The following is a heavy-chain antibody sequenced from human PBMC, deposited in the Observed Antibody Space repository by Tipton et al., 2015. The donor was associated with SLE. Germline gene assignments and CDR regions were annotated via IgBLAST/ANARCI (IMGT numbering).Heavy chain of an antibody. D-gene: IGHD6-13*01. V-gene: IGHV4-34*01. CDR3: ARTNPLYSSSLTGLCGMDV. J-gene: IGHJ6*02. Sequence: TLSLTCTVYGGSFSDYYWSWIRQPPGKGLEWIGEINHRGSTHYNPSLTSRVTLSVDTSKNQFSLRLRSVTAADTAVYYCARTNPLYSSSLTGLCGMDVWGQGTTVTVSS. CDR1: GGSFSDYY. CDR2: INHRGST.